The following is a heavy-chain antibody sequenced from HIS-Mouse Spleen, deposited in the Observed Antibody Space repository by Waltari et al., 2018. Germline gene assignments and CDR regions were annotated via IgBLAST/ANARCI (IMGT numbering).Heavy chain of an antibody. CDR1: GFTFSSYG. V-gene: IGHV3-30*18. Sequence: QVQLVESGGGVVQPGRSLRLSCAASGFTFSSYGMHWVRQATGKGMEWVAVISYDGSNKYYADSVKGRFTSARDNSKNTLYLQMNSLIAEDTAVYYCAKDGEPYSSSWYGDYWGQGTLVTVSS. CDR3: AKDGEPYSSSWYGDY. CDR2: ISYDGSNK. J-gene: IGHJ4*02. D-gene: IGHD6-13*01.